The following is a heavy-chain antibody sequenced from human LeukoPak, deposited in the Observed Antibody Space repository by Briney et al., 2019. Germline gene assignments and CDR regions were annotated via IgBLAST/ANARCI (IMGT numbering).Heavy chain of an antibody. CDR2: IRSNSDGGTI. CDR3: ATDFYDTT. J-gene: IGHJ5*02. Sequence: GGSLRLSCSASGFTFSTYWMSWVRQAPGKGLEWVGRIRSNSDGGTIDYAVPVKGRFALSRDDSKNTLYLQMNSLQTEDTAVYYCATDFYDTTWGQGTLVTVSS. V-gene: IGHV3-15*01. D-gene: IGHD3-22*01. CDR1: GFTFSTYW.